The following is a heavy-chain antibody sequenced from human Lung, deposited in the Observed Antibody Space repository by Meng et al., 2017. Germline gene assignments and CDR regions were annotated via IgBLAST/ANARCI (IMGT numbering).Heavy chain of an antibody. V-gene: IGHV4-34*01. CDR1: GGSFSDNY. J-gene: IGHJ4*02. D-gene: IGHD4-11*01. CDR2: INHSGST. CDR3: ARGPTTMAHDFDY. Sequence: QWELQQWGAGLLEPSETLSLTCVDSGGSFSDNYWSWISQPPGKGLEWIGEINHSGSTHYNPSLECRATISVDTSQNNLSLKLSSVTAADSAVYYCARGPTTMAHDFDYWGQGTLVTVSS.